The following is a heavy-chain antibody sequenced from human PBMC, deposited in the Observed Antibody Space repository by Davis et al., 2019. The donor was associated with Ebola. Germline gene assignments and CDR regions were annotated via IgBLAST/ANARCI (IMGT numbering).Heavy chain of an antibody. J-gene: IGHJ5*02. V-gene: IGHV3-9*01. D-gene: IGHD3-10*01. CDR1: GFTLQDYA. CDR3: AKGRGWFGELLS. Sequence: PGGSLRLSCEASGFTLQDYAMHWVRQAPGKGLEWVAGIYWNSDRIDYADSVRGRFTVSRDNAKNSLYLQMNSLRPEDTALYYCAKGRGWFGELLSWGQGTLVTVSS. CDR2: IYWNSDRI.